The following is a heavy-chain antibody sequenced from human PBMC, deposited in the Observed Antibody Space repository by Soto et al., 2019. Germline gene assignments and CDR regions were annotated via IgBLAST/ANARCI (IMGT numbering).Heavy chain of an antibody. D-gene: IGHD2-2*01. CDR3: ARDYCISTSCYPLGGWFDP. Sequence: QVQLVQSGAEVKKPGASVKVSCKASGYTFTSYGISWVRQAPGQGLEWMGWISAYNGNTNYAQKLQGRVTMTTDTSTSTAYMELRSLRSDDTAVYYCARDYCISTSCYPLGGWFDPWGQGTLVTVSS. V-gene: IGHV1-18*01. CDR1: GYTFTSYG. CDR2: ISAYNGNT. J-gene: IGHJ5*02.